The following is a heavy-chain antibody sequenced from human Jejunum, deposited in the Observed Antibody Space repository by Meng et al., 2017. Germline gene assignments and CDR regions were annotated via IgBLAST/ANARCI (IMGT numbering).Heavy chain of an antibody. CDR1: GFTFSSYA. V-gene: IGHV3-30*10. CDR2: ISSDGANK. CDR3: ARDLLRACDY. D-gene: IGHD1-26*01. Sequence: GGSLRLSCAASGFTFSSYAMYWVRQAPGKGLEWVAVISSDGANKYYTDSVKGRFTISRDNSKNTLSLQMNSLTAEDTAVYYCARDLLRACDYWGQGILVTVSS. J-gene: IGHJ4*02.